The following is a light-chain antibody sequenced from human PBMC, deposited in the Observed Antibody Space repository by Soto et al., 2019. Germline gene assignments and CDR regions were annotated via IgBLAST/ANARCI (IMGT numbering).Light chain of an antibody. J-gene: IGKJ4*01. CDR3: HQYGSSPLT. Sequence: EIVLTQSPGTLSLSPGERATLSCRASQSVTSSYLAWYQQKPGQAPRLLIYGASSRATGIPDRFSGSGSGTDFTLTISRLERQDFAMYYCHQYGSSPLTFGGGTKVEIK. CDR1: QSVTSSY. V-gene: IGKV3-20*01. CDR2: GAS.